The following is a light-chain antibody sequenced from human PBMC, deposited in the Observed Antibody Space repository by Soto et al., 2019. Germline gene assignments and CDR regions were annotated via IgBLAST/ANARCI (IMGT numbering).Light chain of an antibody. Sequence: QSPRTQQASVSASLGQAITISCTATDNDISFFNYVSWSQQHSGKAPKHLIYAVSSRPSGVSNRCSGARSGNAASLTISGLQTEDEADYYCNSYTSSNTLVFGTGTRVTVL. CDR1: DNDISFFNY. V-gene: IGLV2-14*01. CDR3: NSYTSSNTLV. J-gene: IGLJ1*01. CDR2: AVS.